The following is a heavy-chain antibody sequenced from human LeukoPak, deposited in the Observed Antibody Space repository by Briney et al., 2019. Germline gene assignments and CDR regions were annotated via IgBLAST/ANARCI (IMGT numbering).Heavy chain of an antibody. J-gene: IGHJ4*02. CDR3: AKGRLRYCSGGTCYPFDY. D-gene: IGHD2-15*01. V-gene: IGHV3-30*07. CDR2: ISYDGSNK. Sequence: PGRSLRLSCAASGFTFSSYAMHWVRQAPGKGLEWVAVISYDGSNKYYADSVKGRFTISRDNSKNTLYLQMNSLRPEDTAVYYCAKGRLRYCSGGTCYPFDYWGQGALVTVSS. CDR1: GFTFSSYA.